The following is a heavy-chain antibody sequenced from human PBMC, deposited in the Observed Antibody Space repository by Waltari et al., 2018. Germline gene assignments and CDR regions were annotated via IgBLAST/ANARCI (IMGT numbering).Heavy chain of an antibody. Sequence: EVQLVQSGAEVKKPGESRKISCKGSGYSFTSYWIGWVRQIPGKGLEWMGIIYPGDSDTRYSPSFQGQVTISADKSISTAYLQWSSLKASDTAMYYCARLRNYDFWSGYKGYFDYWGQGTLVTVSS. CDR2: IYPGDSDT. D-gene: IGHD3-3*01. J-gene: IGHJ4*02. V-gene: IGHV5-51*01. CDR1: GYSFTSYW. CDR3: ARLRNYDFWSGYKGYFDY.